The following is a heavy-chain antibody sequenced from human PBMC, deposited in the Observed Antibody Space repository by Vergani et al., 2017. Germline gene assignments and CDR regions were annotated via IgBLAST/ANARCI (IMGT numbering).Heavy chain of an antibody. CDR2: ISSSSSYI. V-gene: IGHV3-21*01. D-gene: IGHD4-23*01. CDR1: GFTFSSYS. Sequence: EVQLVESGGGLVKPGGSLRLSCAASGFTFSSYSMNWVRQAPGKGLEWVSSISSSSSYIYYADSVKGRFTISRDNAKNSLYLQMNSLRAEDTAVYYCARADGGNSDAFDIWGQGTMVTVSS. J-gene: IGHJ3*02. CDR3: ARADGGNSDAFDI.